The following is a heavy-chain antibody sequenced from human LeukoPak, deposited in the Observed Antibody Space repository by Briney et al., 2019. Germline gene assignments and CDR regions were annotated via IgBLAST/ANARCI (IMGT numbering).Heavy chain of an antibody. CDR1: GFTVSNNY. CDR3: ARDPSRGLYYFDH. D-gene: IGHD3/OR15-3a*01. V-gene: IGHV3-53*01. CDR2: IYSGGST. J-gene: IGHJ4*02. Sequence: GGSLRLSCAASGFTVSNNYMSWVRQVPGKGLEWVSVIYSGGSTYYADSVKGRFTISRDNSKNTLYLQMNSLRAEDTAVYYCARDPSRGLYYFDHWGQGTLVTASS.